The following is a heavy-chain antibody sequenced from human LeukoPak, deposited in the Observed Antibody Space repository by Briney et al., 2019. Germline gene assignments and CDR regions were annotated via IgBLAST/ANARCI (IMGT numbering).Heavy chain of an antibody. Sequence: SETLSLTCTVSGGSISGYYWSWIRQPAGKGLEWIGRIYTSGSTNYNPSLKSRVTMSVDTSKNQFSLKLSSVTAADTAVYYCARVSDYDILTGFPHWYFDLWGRGTLVTVSS. V-gene: IGHV4-4*07. CDR2: IYTSGST. CDR3: ARVSDYDILTGFPHWYFDL. J-gene: IGHJ2*01. D-gene: IGHD3-9*01. CDR1: GGSISGYY.